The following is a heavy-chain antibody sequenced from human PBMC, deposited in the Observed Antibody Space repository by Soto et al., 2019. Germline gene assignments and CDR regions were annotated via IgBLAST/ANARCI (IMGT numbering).Heavy chain of an antibody. CDR3: ASDLSGRADV. Sequence: VRLSCAASGFPFSCYWMHWVRQAPGKGLVWVSRMNEDGGTTDYADSVKGRFTISRDNAKNTLYLQMNSLRVEDTAVYYCASDLSGRADVWGQGTTVTVSS. CDR1: GFPFSCYW. D-gene: IGHD3-10*01. V-gene: IGHV3-74*01. J-gene: IGHJ6*02. CDR2: MNEDGGTT.